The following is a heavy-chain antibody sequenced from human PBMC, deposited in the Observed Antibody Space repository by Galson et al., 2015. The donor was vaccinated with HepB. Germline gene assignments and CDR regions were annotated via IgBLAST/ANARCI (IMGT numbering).Heavy chain of an antibody. Sequence: SLRLSCAASGFTFSSYWMHWVRQAPGKGLVWVSRINSDGSSTSYADSVKGRFTISRDNAKNTLYLQMSSLRAEDTAVYYCARGGYDYVWGTPHAFEIWGQGTMVTVSS. CDR1: GFTFSSYW. V-gene: IGHV3-74*01. CDR2: INSDGSST. J-gene: IGHJ3*02. CDR3: ARGGYDYVWGTPHAFEI. D-gene: IGHD3-16*01.